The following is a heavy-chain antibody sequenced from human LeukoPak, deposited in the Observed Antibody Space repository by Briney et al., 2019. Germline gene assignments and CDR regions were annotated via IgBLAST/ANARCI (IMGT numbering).Heavy chain of an antibody. CDR3: ARDSSGWYTFDY. D-gene: IGHD6-19*01. CDR1: GYTFTGYY. CDR2: INPNSGGT. J-gene: IGHJ4*02. V-gene: IGHV1-2*06. Sequence: ASVKVSCKASGYTFTGYYMHWVGQAPGQGLEWMGRINPNSGGTNYAQKFQGRVTMTRDTSISTAYMELSRLRSDDTAVYYCARDSSGWYTFDYWGQGTLVTVSS.